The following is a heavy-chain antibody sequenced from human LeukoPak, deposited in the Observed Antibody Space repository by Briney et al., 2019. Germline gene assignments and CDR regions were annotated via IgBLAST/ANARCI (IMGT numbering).Heavy chain of an antibody. CDR1: GGSISSSNW. J-gene: IGHJ4*02. V-gene: IGHV4-4*02. Sequence: SGTLSLTCAVSGGSISSSNWWSWVRQPPGKGLEWIGEIYHSGSTNYNPSLKSRVTISVDKSKNQFSLKLSSVTAADTAVYYCARDSYYYYNSGYHLLDYWGQGTLVTVSS. CDR3: ARDSYYYYNSGYHLLDY. D-gene: IGHD3-22*01. CDR2: IYHSGST.